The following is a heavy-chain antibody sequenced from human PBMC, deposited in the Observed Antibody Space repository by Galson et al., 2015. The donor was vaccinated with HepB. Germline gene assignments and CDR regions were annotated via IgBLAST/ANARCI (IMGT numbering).Heavy chain of an antibody. CDR3: ARDDYGSGSWD. Sequence: SVKVSCKGSGGTFNNYAISWVRQAPGQGLEWMGGIIPIFGTTNYAQKFQGRVTIAADESTSTAYMELRSLISDDTAVYFCARDDYGSGSWDWGQGTLVTASS. CDR2: IIPIFGTT. J-gene: IGHJ4*02. V-gene: IGHV1-69*13. D-gene: IGHD3-10*01. CDR1: GGTFNNYA.